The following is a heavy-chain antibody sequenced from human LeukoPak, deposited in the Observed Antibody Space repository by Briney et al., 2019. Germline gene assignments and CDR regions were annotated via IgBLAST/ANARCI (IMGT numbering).Heavy chain of an antibody. CDR3: ARGGHRSIAVAGIFDY. V-gene: IGHV5-51*01. CDR2: IYPGDSDT. J-gene: IGHJ4*02. CDR1: GYSFTSYW. D-gene: IGHD6-19*01. Sequence: GESLKISCKGSGYSFTSYWIGWVRQMPGKGLEWMGIIYPGDSDTRYSPSFQGQVTISADKSISTAYLQWSSLKASDTAMYYCARGGHRSIAVAGIFDYWGQGTLVTVSS.